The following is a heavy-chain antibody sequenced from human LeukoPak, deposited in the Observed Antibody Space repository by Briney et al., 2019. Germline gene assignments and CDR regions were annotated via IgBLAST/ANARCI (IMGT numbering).Heavy chain of an antibody. D-gene: IGHD2-8*01. V-gene: IGHV4-59*08. CDR1: GDSINNYY. Sequence: SETLSLTCSVSGDSINNYYWNWIRQPPGKELEWIGYTHYTGNTKSNPSLKSRVTTSVDTSKSQFSLKLSSVTAADTAVYYCAKWSSTLKAFDFWGQGILVIVSS. CDR3: AKWSSTLKAFDF. J-gene: IGHJ4*02. CDR2: THYTGNT.